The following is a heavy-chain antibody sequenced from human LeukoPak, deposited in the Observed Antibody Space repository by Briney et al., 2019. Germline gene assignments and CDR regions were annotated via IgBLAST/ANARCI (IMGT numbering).Heavy chain of an antibody. CDR1: GGSINNYF. Sequence: PSGTLSLTCTVSGGSINNYFWSWIRQPAGKGLEWVGRIYSSGSTNYNPSLKSRVIMSVDTSKNQFSLMLNSVTAADTAVYYCAKGYTYGYFSYFDPWGQGTLVTVSS. CDR2: IYSSGST. CDR3: AKGYTYGYFSYFDP. V-gene: IGHV4-4*07. D-gene: IGHD5-18*01. J-gene: IGHJ5*02.